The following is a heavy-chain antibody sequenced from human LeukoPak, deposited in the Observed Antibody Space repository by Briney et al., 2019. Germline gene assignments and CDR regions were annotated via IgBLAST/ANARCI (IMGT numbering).Heavy chain of an antibody. J-gene: IGHJ4*02. Sequence: GGSLRLSCAASGFTFSSYWMHWVRQAPGKGLVWVSRIDSDGSTTSYADSVKGRFTISRDNAKNTLSLQMNSLRAEDTAAYYCARSVYDSGGYYRVLDYWGQGTLVTVSS. D-gene: IGHD3-22*01. CDR3: ARSVYDSGGYYRVLDY. CDR2: IDSDGSTT. CDR1: GFTFSSYW. V-gene: IGHV3-74*01.